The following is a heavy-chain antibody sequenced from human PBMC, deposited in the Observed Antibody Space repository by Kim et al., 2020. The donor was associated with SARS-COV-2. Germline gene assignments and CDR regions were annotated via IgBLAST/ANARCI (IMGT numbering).Heavy chain of an antibody. J-gene: IGHJ5*02. CDR1: GFTFSSYW. Sequence: GGSLRLSCAASGFTFSSYWMSWVRQAPGKGLEWVANIKQDGSEKYYVDSVKGRFTISRDNAKNSLYLQMNSLRAEDTAVYYCAREDLNCSSTSCYTDHNWFDPWGQGTLVTVSS. D-gene: IGHD2-2*02. CDR3: AREDLNCSSTSCYTDHNWFDP. V-gene: IGHV3-7*01. CDR2: IKQDGSEK.